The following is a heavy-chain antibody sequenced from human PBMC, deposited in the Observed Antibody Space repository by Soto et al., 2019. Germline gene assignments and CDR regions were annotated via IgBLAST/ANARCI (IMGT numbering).Heavy chain of an antibody. CDR3: ARDQRIAAAAPYYYYGMDV. CDR1: GFMFSSYV. CDR2: ISYDGSNK. D-gene: IGHD6-13*01. J-gene: IGHJ6*02. Sequence: HPGGSLRLSCAASGFMFSSYVMNWVRQAPGKGLEWVAIISYDGSNKYYADSVKGRFTISRDNSKNTLYLQMNSLRAEDTAVYYCARDQRIAAAAPYYYYGMDVWGQGTTVTVSS. V-gene: IGHV3-30*03.